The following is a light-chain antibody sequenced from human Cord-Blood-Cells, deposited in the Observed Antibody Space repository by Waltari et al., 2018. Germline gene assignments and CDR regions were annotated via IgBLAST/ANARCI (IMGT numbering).Light chain of an antibody. CDR3: SSYAGSTSWKV. CDR1: SSAVGGYNY. CDR2: EVS. V-gene: IGLV2-8*01. J-gene: IGLJ3*02. Sequence: QSALTQPPSASGSPGQSVTISCTGTSSAVGGYNYVSWYQQHPGKAPKLMIYEVSKRPSGVPDRFAGSKSGNTASLTVAGLQAEDEADYYCSSYAGSTSWKVFGGGTKLTVL.